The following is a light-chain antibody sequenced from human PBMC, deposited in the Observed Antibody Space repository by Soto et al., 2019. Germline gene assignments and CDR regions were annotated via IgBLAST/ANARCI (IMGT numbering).Light chain of an antibody. J-gene: IGKJ2*01. CDR1: QSLLHSNGYKY. CDR2: LGS. V-gene: IGKV2-28*01. Sequence: DIVMTQSPLSLPVTPGEPASISCRSSQSLLHSNGYKYLDWYLQKPGQSPQLLIYLGSDRASGVPDRFSGSGSGTDFTLRSSRVEAEDVGVYYCMQALQTPFTFGQGTKLEIK. CDR3: MQALQTPFT.